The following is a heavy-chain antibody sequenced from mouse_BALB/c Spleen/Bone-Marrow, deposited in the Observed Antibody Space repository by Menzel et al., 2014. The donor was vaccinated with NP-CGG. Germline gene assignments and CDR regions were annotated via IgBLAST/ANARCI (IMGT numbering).Heavy chain of an antibody. Sequence: QVQLQQSGAELVRPGTSVKVSCKASGYAFTNYLIEWVKQRPGQGLEWIGVINPGSGGTNYNEKFKGKATLTADKSSSTAYMQLSSLTSDDSAVYFCARRDEAMYYWGQGTSVTVSS. V-gene: IGHV1-54*03. J-gene: IGHJ4*01. CDR3: ARRDEAMYY. CDR1: GYAFTNYL. CDR2: INPGSGGT. D-gene: IGHD3-3*01.